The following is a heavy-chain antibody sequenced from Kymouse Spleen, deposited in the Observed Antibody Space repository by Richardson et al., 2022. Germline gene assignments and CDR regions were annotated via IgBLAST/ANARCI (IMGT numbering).Heavy chain of an antibody. V-gene: IGHV4-34*01. Sequence: QVQLQQWGAGLLKPSETLSLTCAVYGGSFSGYYWSWIRQPPGKGLEWIGEINHSGSTNYNPSLKSRVTISVDTSKNQFSLKLSSVTAADTAVYYCARRRDILTGSFDYWGQGTLVTVSS. CDR3: ARRRDILTGSFDY. J-gene: IGHJ4*02. D-gene: IGHD3-9*01. CDR1: GGSFSGYY. CDR2: INHSGST.